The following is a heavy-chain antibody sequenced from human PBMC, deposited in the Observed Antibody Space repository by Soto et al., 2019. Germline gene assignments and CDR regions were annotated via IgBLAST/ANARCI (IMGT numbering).Heavy chain of an antibody. Sequence: ASVKVSCKASGYTFSNYGISWVRQAPGQGLEWMGWISGYNGDTNYAQKFQGRVSMTLDTSTGTAYMELRSLTSDDTAIYYCAKNGQPPYYYYGLDVWG. CDR1: GYTFSNYG. J-gene: IGHJ6*02. CDR2: ISGYNGDT. V-gene: IGHV1-18*01. D-gene: IGHD2-8*01. CDR3: AKNGQPPYYYYGLDV.